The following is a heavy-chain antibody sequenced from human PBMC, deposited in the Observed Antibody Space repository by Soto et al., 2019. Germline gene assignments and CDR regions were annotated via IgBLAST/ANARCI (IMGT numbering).Heavy chain of an antibody. CDR3: ARDYDYIWGSNDAFDI. CDR2: IYSGGST. CDR1: GFTVSSNY. J-gene: IGHJ3*02. D-gene: IGHD3-16*01. V-gene: IGHV3-66*01. Sequence: GGSLRLSCAASGFTVSSNYMSWVRQAPGKGLEWVSVIYSGGSTYYADSVKGRFTISRDNSKNTLYLQMNSLSAEDTAVYYCARDYDYIWGSNDAFDIWGQGTMVTVSS.